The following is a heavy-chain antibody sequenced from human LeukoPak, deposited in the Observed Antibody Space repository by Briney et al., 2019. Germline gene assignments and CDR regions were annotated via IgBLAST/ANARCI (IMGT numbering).Heavy chain of an antibody. Sequence: SETLSLTCTVSGGSISSYYWSWIRQPAGKGLEWIGRIYTSGNTNYNPSLKSRVTMSVDTSKNQFSLKLSSVTAADTAIYYCARTYIVGATYYFDYWGQGTLVTVSS. J-gene: IGHJ4*02. CDR2: IYTSGNT. V-gene: IGHV4-4*07. CDR3: ARTYIVGATYYFDY. CDR1: GGSISSYY. D-gene: IGHD1-26*01.